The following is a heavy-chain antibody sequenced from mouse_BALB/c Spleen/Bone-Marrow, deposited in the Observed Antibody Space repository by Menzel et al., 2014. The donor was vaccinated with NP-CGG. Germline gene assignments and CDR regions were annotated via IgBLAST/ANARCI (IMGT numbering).Heavy chain of an antibody. CDR1: GYTFTDYN. J-gene: IGHJ1*01. D-gene: IGHD1-1*02. CDR3: ARELSWYFDV. CDR2: IYPYNGGT. V-gene: IGHV1S29*02. Sequence: EVNLVESGPELVKPGASVKISCKASGYTFTDYNMHWVKQSHGKSLEWIGYIYPYNGGTGYNQKFKSKATLTVGNSSSTAYMELRSLTSEDSAVYYRARELSWYFDVWGAGTTVTVSS.